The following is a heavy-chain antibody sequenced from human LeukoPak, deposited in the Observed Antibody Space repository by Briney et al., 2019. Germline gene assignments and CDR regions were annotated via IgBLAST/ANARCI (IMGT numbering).Heavy chain of an antibody. CDR2: IKSDGGT. D-gene: IGHD3-22*01. CDR3: ARAPSEIGGYYPEYFRH. Sequence: GGSLRPSCAASGFTFSTYWMHWVRQAPGKGLVWVSRIKSDGGTNYADSVKGRFTISRDNAKKTVSRQMNSLRPEDTGVYYCARAPSEIGGYYPEYFRHWGQGTLVTVSS. V-gene: IGHV3-74*01. CDR1: GFTFSTYW. J-gene: IGHJ1*01.